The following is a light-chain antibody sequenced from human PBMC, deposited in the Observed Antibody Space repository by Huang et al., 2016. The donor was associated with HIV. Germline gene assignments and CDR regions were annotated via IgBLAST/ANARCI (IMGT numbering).Light chain of an antibody. Sequence: EIVLTQSPATLSVSPGDSATLSCRAGQRISSDLAGYQQKPGQAPRLLIFDASSRATCISARFSGSGSGTEFTLTISNLQSGDFAVYYCLQYNNWPPYTFGQGTKLEIK. CDR2: DAS. CDR3: LQYNNWPPYT. CDR1: QRISSD. V-gene: IGKV3D-15*01. J-gene: IGKJ2*01.